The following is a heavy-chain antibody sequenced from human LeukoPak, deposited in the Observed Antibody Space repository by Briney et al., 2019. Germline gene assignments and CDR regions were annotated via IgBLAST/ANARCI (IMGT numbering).Heavy chain of an antibody. J-gene: IGHJ4*02. CDR2: ISGSGRTI. D-gene: IGHD3-10*01. CDR3: TRGSGSYFY. Sequence: PGGSLRLSCVASGFTFSTYEMNWIRQAPGKGLEWVPYISGSGRTIYYADSVKDRFTISRDNAKNSLYLQMNSLRAEDTAIYYCTRGSGSYFYWGQGTLVTVSS. V-gene: IGHV3-48*03. CDR1: GFTFSTYE.